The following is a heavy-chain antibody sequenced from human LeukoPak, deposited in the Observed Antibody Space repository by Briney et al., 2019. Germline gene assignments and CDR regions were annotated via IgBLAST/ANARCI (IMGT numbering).Heavy chain of an antibody. CDR3: ARDYNYAFDY. Sequence: GRSLRLSCAASGFTFSSYAMHWVRQAPGKGLEWVAVISCDGSNKYYADSVKGRFTISRDSAKNSLYLQMSSLRAEDTGVYYCARDYNYAFDYWGQGILVTVSS. J-gene: IGHJ4*02. CDR1: GFTFSSYA. V-gene: IGHV3-30*07. D-gene: IGHD5-18*01. CDR2: ISCDGSNK.